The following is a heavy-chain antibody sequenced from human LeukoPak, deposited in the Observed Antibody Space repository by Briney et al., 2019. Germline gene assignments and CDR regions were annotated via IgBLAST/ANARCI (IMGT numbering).Heavy chain of an antibody. V-gene: IGHV3-66*01. J-gene: IGHJ4*02. CDR3: ARGLGIAEQDY. D-gene: IGHD6-13*01. CDR2: IYSGGST. CDR1: GFTFNSYS. Sequence: GGSLRLSCAASGFTFNSYSMNWVRQAPGKGLEWVSVIYSGGSTYYADSVKGRFTISRDNSKNTLYLQMNSLRAEDTAVYSCARGLGIAEQDYWGQGTLVTVSS.